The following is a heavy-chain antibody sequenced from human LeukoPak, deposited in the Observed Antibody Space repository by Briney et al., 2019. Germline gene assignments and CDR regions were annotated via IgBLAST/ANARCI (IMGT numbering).Heavy chain of an antibody. Sequence: PSETLSLTCTVSGGSISSGGYYWSWIRQHPGKGLEWIGYIYYSGSTYYNPSLKSRVTISVDTSKNQFSLKLSSVTAADTAVYYCARGGSSTLDAFDIWGQGTMITVSS. J-gene: IGHJ3*02. CDR1: GGSISSGGYY. CDR2: IYYSGST. CDR3: ARGGSSTLDAFDI. V-gene: IGHV4-31*03. D-gene: IGHD6-13*01.